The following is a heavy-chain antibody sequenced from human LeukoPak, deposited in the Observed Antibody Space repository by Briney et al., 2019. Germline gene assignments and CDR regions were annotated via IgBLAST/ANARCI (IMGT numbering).Heavy chain of an antibody. D-gene: IGHD4-11*01. CDR1: GGSVRSYY. J-gene: IGHJ4*02. Sequence: KTSETLSLTCTVSGGSVRSYYWSWIRQPAGKGLEWIGRIYAGGNTDHNPSLKSRVTMSVDSSKNQFSLKLSSVTAADTAVYYCARGYSNLDYWGQGTLVTVSS. CDR3: ARGYSNLDY. CDR2: IYAGGNT. V-gene: IGHV4-4*07.